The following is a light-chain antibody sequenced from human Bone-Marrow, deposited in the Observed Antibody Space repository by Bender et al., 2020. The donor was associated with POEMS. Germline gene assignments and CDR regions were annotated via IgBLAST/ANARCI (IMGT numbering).Light chain of an antibody. Sequence: QTVVTQEPSLSVSPGGTVTLTCGLNSGSVSTDSYPSWYQQAPGQAPRTLIYSTSSRSPGVPHRFSGLILGDKAALTITGAQAEDESDYHCVVFMGSGNWVFGGGTRLTVL. CDR3: VVFMGSGNWV. CDR2: STS. CDR1: SGSVSTDSY. J-gene: IGLJ3*02. V-gene: IGLV8-61*01.